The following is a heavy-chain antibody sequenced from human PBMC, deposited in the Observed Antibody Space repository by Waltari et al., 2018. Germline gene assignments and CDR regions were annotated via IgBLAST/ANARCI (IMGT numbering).Heavy chain of an antibody. CDR1: GSSFSSYY. V-gene: IGHV3-74*01. CDR2: INEGSTER. Sequence: EAQLVESGGGLVQPGGSLRLSCVASGSSFSSYYMHWVRQAPGKGLVWVYRINEGSTERYYADPVKGRFTISRDNARNTLYLQMNSLSADDTAIYYCARDPDYPTNIWGQGTMVTVSS. D-gene: IGHD3-10*01. J-gene: IGHJ3*02. CDR3: ARDPDYPTNI.